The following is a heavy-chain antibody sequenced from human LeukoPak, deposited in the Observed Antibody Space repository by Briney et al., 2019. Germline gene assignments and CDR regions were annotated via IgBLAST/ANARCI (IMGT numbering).Heavy chain of an antibody. J-gene: IGHJ4*02. V-gene: IGHV3-30-3*02. D-gene: IGHD6-13*01. CDR2: ISYDGSNK. Sequence: GRSLRLSCAASGFTFSSYAMHWVRQAPGKGLEWVAVISYDGSNKYYADSVKGRFTISRDNSKNTLYLQMNSLRAEDTAVYYCAKSLASIAWYGDYWGQGTLVTVSS. CDR1: GFTFSSYA. CDR3: AKSLASIAWYGDY.